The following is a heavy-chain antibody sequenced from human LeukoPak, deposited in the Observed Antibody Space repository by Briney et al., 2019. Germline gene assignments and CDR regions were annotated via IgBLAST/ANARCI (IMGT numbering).Heavy chain of an antibody. D-gene: IGHD3-10*01. Sequence: GGSLRLSCAASGFTFSTYAMTWVRQAPGKGLEWVSSISGSGGNAYYADSVKGRFTISRDNSRNTLYLQLNSLRVEDTAVYYCAKDSHRTGSYSGTYPYYFDYWGQGTLVSVSS. CDR2: ISGSGGNA. V-gene: IGHV3-23*01. CDR1: GFTFSTYA. J-gene: IGHJ4*02. CDR3: AKDSHRTGSYSGTYPYYFDY.